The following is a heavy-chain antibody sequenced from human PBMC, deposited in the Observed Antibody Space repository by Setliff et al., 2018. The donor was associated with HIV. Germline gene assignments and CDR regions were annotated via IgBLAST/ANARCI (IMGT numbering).Heavy chain of an antibody. CDR1: GGSISDHHW. J-gene: IGHJ4*02. D-gene: IGHD1-1*01. V-gene: IGHV4-4*02. CDR2: IYQSGTA. CDR3: AMVIGWNDAGDY. Sequence: SETLSLTCAVSGGSISDHHWWTWVRQPPGKGLECIGEIYQSGTANYNPSLKSRVTIAVDTSKNQFSLQLSFVTAADTAVYYCAMVIGWNDAGDYWGRGTLVTVSS.